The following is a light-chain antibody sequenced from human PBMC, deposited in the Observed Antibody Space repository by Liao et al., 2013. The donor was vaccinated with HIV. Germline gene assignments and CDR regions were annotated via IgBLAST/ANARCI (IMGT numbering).Light chain of an antibody. Sequence: SYELTQPPSVSVSPGQTARITCSGDALPKQYAYWYQQKPGQAPVLVIYKDIERPSGIPERFSGSRSGTTVTLTISGVQAEDEADYYCQAWDSSTYVFGTGTKVTVL. CDR3: QAWDSSTYV. CDR2: KDI. V-gene: IGLV3-25*03. CDR1: ALPKQY. J-gene: IGLJ1*01.